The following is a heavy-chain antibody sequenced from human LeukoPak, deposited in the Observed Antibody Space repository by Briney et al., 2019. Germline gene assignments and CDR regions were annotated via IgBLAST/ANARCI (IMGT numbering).Heavy chain of an antibody. Sequence: GGSLRLSCAASGFTFSDYWMSWVRQAPGKGLEWVSYISSSSSTIYYADSVKGRFTISRDNAKNSLYLQMNSLRAEDTAVYYCARSRYCSSTSCYVPGWFDPWGQGTLVTVSS. J-gene: IGHJ5*02. CDR2: ISSSSSTI. CDR1: GFTFSDYW. D-gene: IGHD2-2*01. V-gene: IGHV3-48*01. CDR3: ARSRYCSSTSCYVPGWFDP.